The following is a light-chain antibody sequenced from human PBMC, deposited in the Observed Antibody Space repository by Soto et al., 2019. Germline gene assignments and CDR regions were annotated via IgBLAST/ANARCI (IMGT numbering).Light chain of an antibody. V-gene: IGKV1-5*03. Sequence: DINMTHSPSILSASVLDRVTITFRSIQSIISWLAWYQQKPGKAPKLLIYNASTLKSGVPSRFSGSGSGTEFTLIISGLQPDDSATYYCQQYTNTNNPWMFGQGTKVDI. CDR2: NAS. CDR3: QQYTNTNNPWM. J-gene: IGKJ1*01. CDR1: QSIISW.